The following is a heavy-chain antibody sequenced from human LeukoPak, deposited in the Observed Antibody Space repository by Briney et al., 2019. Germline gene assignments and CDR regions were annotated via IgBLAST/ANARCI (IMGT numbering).Heavy chain of an antibody. CDR2: ISAYNGNT. CDR3: ARSPPYYDFWSGYSRYAFDI. J-gene: IGHJ3*02. V-gene: IGHV1-18*01. D-gene: IGHD3-3*01. Sequence: GASVKVSCKASGYTFTSYGISWVRQAPGQGLERMGWISAYNGNTNYAQKLQGRVTMTTDTSTSTAYMELRSLRSDDTAVYYCARSPPYYDFWSGYSRYAFDIWGQGTMVTVSS. CDR1: GYTFTSYG.